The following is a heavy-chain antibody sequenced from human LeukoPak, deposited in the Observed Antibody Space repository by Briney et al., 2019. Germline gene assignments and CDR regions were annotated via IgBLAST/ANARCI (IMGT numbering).Heavy chain of an antibody. D-gene: IGHD3-22*01. J-gene: IGHJ3*02. Sequence: GGSLRLSCAASGFTFSSYWMSWVRQAPGKGLEWVANIKQDGSEKYYVDSVKGRFTISRDNAKNSLYLQMNSLRAEDTAVYYCAREFHYYDSSGYYYVYHAFDIWGQGTMVTVSS. CDR2: IKQDGSEK. CDR1: GFTFSSYW. V-gene: IGHV3-7*01. CDR3: AREFHYYDSSGYYYVYHAFDI.